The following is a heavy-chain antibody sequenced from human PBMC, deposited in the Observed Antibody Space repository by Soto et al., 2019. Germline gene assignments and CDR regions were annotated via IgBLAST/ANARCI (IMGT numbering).Heavy chain of an antibody. D-gene: IGHD5-12*01. CDR2: IYTSGST. Sequence: SETLSLTCTVSGGSISSFYLRWIRQPAGKGLEWVGRIYTSGSTNYNPSLKSRVTMSADTSKNQLTMKLSSVTAADTAVYYCARDNHGYSGYDSSERFDPWGQGTLVTVSS. CDR3: ARDNHGYSGYDSSERFDP. V-gene: IGHV4-4*07. CDR1: GGSISSFY. J-gene: IGHJ5*02.